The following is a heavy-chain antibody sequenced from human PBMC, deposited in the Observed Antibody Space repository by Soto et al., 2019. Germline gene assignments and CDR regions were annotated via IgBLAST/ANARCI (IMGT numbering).Heavy chain of an antibody. D-gene: IGHD4-17*01. CDR2: ISGSGGST. V-gene: IGHV3-23*01. Sequence: GGSLRLSCAASGFTFSSYAMSWVRQAPGKGLEWVSAISGSGGSTYYADSVKGRFTISRDNSKNTLYLQMNSLRAEDTTVYYCAKDRYGDYYSDYWGQGTLVTVSS. CDR3: AKDRYGDYYSDY. J-gene: IGHJ4*02. CDR1: GFTFSSYA.